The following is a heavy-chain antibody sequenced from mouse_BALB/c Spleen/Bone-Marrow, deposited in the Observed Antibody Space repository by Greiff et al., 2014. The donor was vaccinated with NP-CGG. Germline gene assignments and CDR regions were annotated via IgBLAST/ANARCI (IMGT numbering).Heavy chain of an antibody. CDR1: GYTFTTYY. Sequence: VQLQQSGAELVKPGTSVKLSCKASGYTFTTYYMYWVKQRPGQGPEWIGEINPNNGGTNFKEKFKSKATLTVDKSSSTAYMQLSSLTSEDSAVYYCTRGRTWDFDYWGQGTTLTVSS. CDR2: INPNNGGT. CDR3: TRGRTWDFDY. D-gene: IGHD4-1*01. V-gene: IGHV1S81*02. J-gene: IGHJ2*01.